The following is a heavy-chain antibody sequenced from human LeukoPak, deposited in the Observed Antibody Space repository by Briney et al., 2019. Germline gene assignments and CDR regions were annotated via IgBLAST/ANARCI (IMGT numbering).Heavy chain of an antibody. CDR1: GYTFTNYD. V-gene: IGHV7-4-1*02. CDR3: ARVRGLDYYGSGTYYTFDY. CDR2: INTNTGNP. Sequence: ASVKVSCEASGYTFTNYDTNWVRQAPGQGLEWMGWINTNTGNPTYAQGFTGRFVFSLDTSVSTAYLQISSLEAEDTAVYYCARVRGLDYYGSGTYYTFDYWGQGSLVTVSS. D-gene: IGHD3-10*01. J-gene: IGHJ4*02.